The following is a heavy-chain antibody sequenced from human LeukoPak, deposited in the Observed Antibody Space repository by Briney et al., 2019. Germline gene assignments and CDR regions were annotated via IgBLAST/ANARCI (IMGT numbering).Heavy chain of an antibody. J-gene: IGHJ6*03. CDR1: GFTFSSYA. Sequence: GGSLRLSCAASGFTFSSYAMSWVRQAPGKGLEWVSAISGSGGSTYYADSVKGRFTISRDNSKNTLYLQMNSLRAEDTAVYYCAKSNYDFWSGYETPLYYYYMDVWGKGTTVTVSS. D-gene: IGHD3-3*01. CDR3: AKSNYDFWSGYETPLYYYYMDV. CDR2: ISGSGGST. V-gene: IGHV3-23*01.